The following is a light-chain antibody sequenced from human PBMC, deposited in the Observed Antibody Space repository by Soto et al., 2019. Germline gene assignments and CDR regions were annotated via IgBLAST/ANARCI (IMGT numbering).Light chain of an antibody. V-gene: IGKV3-20*01. CDR3: QQYGNSPWT. CDR1: QSVSSNS. J-gene: IGKJ1*01. CDR2: GAS. Sequence: IVWTQSPGTLSLSPGERATLSCRASQSVSSNSLAWYQQKPGQAPRLLIYGASSRATGIPDRFSGSGSGTDFTLTISRLEPEDFAVYYCQQYGNSPWTFGQGTKVDI.